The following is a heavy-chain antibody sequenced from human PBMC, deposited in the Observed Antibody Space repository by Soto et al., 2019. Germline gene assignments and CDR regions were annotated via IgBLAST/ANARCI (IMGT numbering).Heavy chain of an antibody. CDR3: AKNDDILTGYYRVEYFKH. CDR2: ISGSGGST. D-gene: IGHD3-9*01. Sequence: GGSLRLSCAASGFTFSSYAMSWVRQAPGKGLEWVSAISGSGGSTYYADSVKGRFTISRDNSKNTLYLQMNSLRAEDTAVYYCAKNDDILTGYYRVEYFKHWGQGTLVTVSS. CDR1: GFTFSSYA. J-gene: IGHJ1*01. V-gene: IGHV3-23*01.